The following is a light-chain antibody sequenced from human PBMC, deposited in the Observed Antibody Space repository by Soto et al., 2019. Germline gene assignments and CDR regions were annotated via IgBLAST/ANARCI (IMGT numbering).Light chain of an antibody. J-gene: IGLJ1*01. CDR1: SGDIGSYNR. Sequence: QSWLTQPASVSGSPGQSITISCTGTSGDIGSYNRVSWYQQHPGKAPKLIIYEVTDRPSGVSNRFSGSKSGNTASLTISGPRAEDEAEYYCSSYTNINTKACGVGTRTKLTAL. CDR3: SSYTNINTKACG. CDR2: EVT. V-gene: IGLV2-14*01.